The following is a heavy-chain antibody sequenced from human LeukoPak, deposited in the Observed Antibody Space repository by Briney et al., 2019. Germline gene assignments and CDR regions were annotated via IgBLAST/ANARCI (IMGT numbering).Heavy chain of an antibody. CDR2: ISYDGSNK. Sequence: PGRSLRLSCAASGFTFSSYAMHWVRQAPGKGLEWVAVISYDGSNKYYADSVKGRFTISRDNSKNTLYLQMNSLRAEDTAVHYCARAREFPSWYYFDYWGQGTLVTVSS. D-gene: IGHD2-8*02. V-gene: IGHV3-30-3*01. CDR1: GFTFSSYA. CDR3: ARAREFPSWYYFDY. J-gene: IGHJ4*02.